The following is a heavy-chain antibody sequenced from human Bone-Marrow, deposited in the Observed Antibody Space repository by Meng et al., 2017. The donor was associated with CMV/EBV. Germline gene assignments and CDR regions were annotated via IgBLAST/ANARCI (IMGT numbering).Heavy chain of an antibody. CDR3: ARDSTYYYDSSGFPYGMDV. CDR1: GYTFTSYD. V-gene: IGHV1-69*05. D-gene: IGHD3-22*01. J-gene: IGHJ6*02. CDR2: IIPIFGTA. Sequence: SVKVSCKASGYTFTSYDINWVRQATGQGLEWMGGIIPIFGTANYAQKFQGRVTITTDESTSTAYMELSSLRSEDTAVYYCARDSTYYYDSSGFPYGMDVWGQGTTVTVSS.